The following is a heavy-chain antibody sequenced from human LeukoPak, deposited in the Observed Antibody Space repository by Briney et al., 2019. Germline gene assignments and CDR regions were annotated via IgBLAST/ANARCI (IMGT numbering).Heavy chain of an antibody. CDR2: ISGSGGST. J-gene: IGHJ4*02. D-gene: IGHD3-3*01. Sequence: GGSLRLSCAASGFTFSSYSMNWVRQAPGKGLEWVSAISGSGGSTYYADSVKGRFTISRDNSKNTLYLQMNSLRAEDTAVYYCAKELASIRFLEWLPGDYWGQGTLVTVSS. CDR3: AKELASIRFLEWLPGDY. V-gene: IGHV3-23*01. CDR1: GFTFSSYS.